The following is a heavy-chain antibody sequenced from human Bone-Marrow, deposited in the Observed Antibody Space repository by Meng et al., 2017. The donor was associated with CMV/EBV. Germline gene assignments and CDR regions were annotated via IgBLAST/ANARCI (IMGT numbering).Heavy chain of an antibody. J-gene: IGHJ4*02. D-gene: IGHD6-13*01. CDR2: ISYDGNNK. CDR3: AKDSSSWSTEPNYFDY. Sequence: GESLKISCAASGFTFSSYAIHWVRQAPGKGLEWVAVISYDGNNKYFADSVKGRFTISRDNSKNTLYLQMNSLRAEDTAVYYCAKDSSSWSTEPNYFDYWGQGTLVTVSS. CDR1: GFTFSSYA. V-gene: IGHV3-30*04.